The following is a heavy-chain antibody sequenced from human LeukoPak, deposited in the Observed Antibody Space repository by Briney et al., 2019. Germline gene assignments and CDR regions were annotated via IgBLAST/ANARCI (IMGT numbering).Heavy chain of an antibody. J-gene: IGHJ6*02. D-gene: IGHD2-21*02. V-gene: IGHV3-23*01. CDR2: ISYSGGSI. Sequence: GGSLRLSCVVSGFTFSSYAMTWVRQAPGKGLGWVSFISYSGGSIYSADSVKGRFTISRDNSKNTLYLQMNSLRAEDTAVYYCAREVPSHIVVVTANYGMDVWGQGTTVTVSS. CDR3: AREVPSHIVVVTANYGMDV. CDR1: GFTFSSYA.